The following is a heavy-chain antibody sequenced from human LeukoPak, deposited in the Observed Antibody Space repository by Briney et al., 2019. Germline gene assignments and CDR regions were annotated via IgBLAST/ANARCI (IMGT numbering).Heavy chain of an antibody. CDR1: GFTVSSNS. Sequence: GGSLRLSCTVSGFTVSSNSWSWVRQAPGKGLEWVSFIYSGGKTHSSDSVKGRFTISRDNAKNSLYLQMNSLRAEDTAVYYCARDLPLTYGDYERGGFDYWGQGTLVTVSS. CDR2: IYSGGKT. CDR3: ARDLPLTYGDYERGGFDY. V-gene: IGHV3-53*01. D-gene: IGHD4-17*01. J-gene: IGHJ4*02.